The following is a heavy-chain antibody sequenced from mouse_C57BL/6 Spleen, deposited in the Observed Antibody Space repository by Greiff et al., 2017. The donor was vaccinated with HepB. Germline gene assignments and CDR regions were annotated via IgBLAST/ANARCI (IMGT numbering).Heavy chain of an antibody. J-gene: IGHJ2*01. D-gene: IGHD2-3*01. V-gene: IGHV3-6*01. CDR3: ARVRGYSYYFDY. CDR2: ISYDGSN. Sequence: EVKLQESGPGLVKPSQSLSLTCSVTGYSITSGYYWNWIRQFPGNKLEWMGYISYDGSNNYNPSLKNRISITRDTSKNQFFLKLNSVTTEDTATYYCARVRGYSYYFDYWGQGTTLTVSS. CDR1: GYSITSGYY.